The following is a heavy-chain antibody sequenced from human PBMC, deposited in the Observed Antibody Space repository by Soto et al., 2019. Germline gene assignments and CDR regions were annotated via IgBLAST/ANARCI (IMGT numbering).Heavy chain of an antibody. CDR1: GFTFSSYA. J-gene: IGHJ4*02. V-gene: IGHV3-23*01. Sequence: EVQLLESGGGLVQPGGSLRLSCAGSGFTFSSYAMSWVRQAPGKGLEWVSAISGSGGSTYYADSVKGRFTISRDNSKNTLYLQMNSLRAEDTAVYYCAKDIVLMVYAIPYYFDYWGQGTLVTVSS. CDR2: ISGSGGST. CDR3: AKDIVLMVYAIPYYFDY. D-gene: IGHD2-8*01.